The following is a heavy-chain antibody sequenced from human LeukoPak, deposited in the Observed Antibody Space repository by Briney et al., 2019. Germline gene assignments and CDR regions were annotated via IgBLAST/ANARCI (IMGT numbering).Heavy chain of an antibody. CDR3: ARDLGYHDY. D-gene: IGHD3-16*01. CDR1: GGSISSYY. CDR2: ISASAGT. V-gene: IGHV4-4*07. Sequence: PSETLSLTCTVSGGSISSYYWSWIRQPAGKRLEWIGRISASAGTNYNPSLKSRVTMSVDASRNQFSLILTSATAADTAVYYCARDLGYHDYWGQGTLVTVSS. J-gene: IGHJ4*02.